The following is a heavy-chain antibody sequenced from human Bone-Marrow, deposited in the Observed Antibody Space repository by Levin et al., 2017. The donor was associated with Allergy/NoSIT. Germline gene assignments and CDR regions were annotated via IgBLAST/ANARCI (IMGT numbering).Heavy chain of an antibody. V-gene: IGHV1-2*02. CDR3: ARGNTGMVTARVDNYYYTMDV. Sequence: AASVKVSCEASGYTFSGYYIHWVRQAPGQGLEWMGWINPHSGDTNYAQKFQGRVTMTRDTPINIAYMEMRDLRSDDTAVYYCARGNTGMVTARVDNYYYTMDVWGQGTTVTVSS. D-gene: IGHD5-18*01. J-gene: IGHJ6*02. CDR2: INPHSGDT. CDR1: GYTFSGYY.